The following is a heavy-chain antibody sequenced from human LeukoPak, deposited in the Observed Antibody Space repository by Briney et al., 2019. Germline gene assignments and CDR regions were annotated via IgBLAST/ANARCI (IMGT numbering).Heavy chain of an antibody. CDR1: GFTFSSYG. V-gene: IGHV3-30*03. J-gene: IGHJ4*02. CDR2: ISYDGSNK. CDR3: ARALNDYVWGSYRSPLDY. Sequence: PGRSLRLSCAASGFTFSSYGIHWVRQAPGKGLEWVAVISYDGSNKYYADSVKGRFTISRDNSKNTLYLQMNSLRAEDTAVYYCARALNDYVWGSYRSPLDYWGQGTLVTVSS. D-gene: IGHD3-16*02.